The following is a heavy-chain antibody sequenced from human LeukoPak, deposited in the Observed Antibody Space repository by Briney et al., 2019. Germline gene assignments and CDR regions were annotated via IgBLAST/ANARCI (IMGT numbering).Heavy chain of an antibody. CDR2: ISSNGGST. D-gene: IGHD3-16*02. CDR1: GFTFSSYA. CDR3: ARGDTPGWGSYRYTGFFDY. J-gene: IGHJ4*02. V-gene: IGHV3-64*01. Sequence: GGSLRLSCAASGFTFSSYAMHWVRQAPGKGLAYVSAISSNGGSTYYANSVKGRFTISRDNSKNTLYLQMGSLRAEDMAVYYCARGDTPGWGSYRYTGFFDYWGQGTLVTVSS.